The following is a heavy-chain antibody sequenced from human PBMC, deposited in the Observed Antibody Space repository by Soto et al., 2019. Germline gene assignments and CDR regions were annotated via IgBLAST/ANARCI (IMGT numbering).Heavy chain of an antibody. J-gene: IGHJ4*02. D-gene: IGHD6-19*01. Sequence: QVQLVQSGAEVRKPGSSVQVSCKASGDSFSTLGINWVRQAPGQGLEWMGGIIPMFGKGRYAQRFQGRATLTADKSTSTAYMELSSLRSDDTAVYYCATAHSSGWYFFDYCGQGALVTFSS. CDR3: ATAHSSGWYFFDY. CDR1: GDSFSTLG. CDR2: IIPMFGKG. V-gene: IGHV1-69*06.